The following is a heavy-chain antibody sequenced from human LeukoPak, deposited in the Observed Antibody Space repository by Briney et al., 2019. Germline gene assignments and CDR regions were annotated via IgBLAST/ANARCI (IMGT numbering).Heavy chain of an antibody. V-gene: IGHV4-34*01. CDR1: GGSFSGYY. J-gene: IGHJ5*02. Sequence: SETLSLTCAVYGGSFSGYYWSWIRQPPGKGLEWIGEINHSGSTNYNPSLKSRVTILVDTSKNQSSLKLSSVTAADTAVYYCARHYYYGSGSYHWFDPWGQGTLVTVSS. CDR2: INHSGST. CDR3: ARHYYYGSGSYHWFDP. D-gene: IGHD3-10*01.